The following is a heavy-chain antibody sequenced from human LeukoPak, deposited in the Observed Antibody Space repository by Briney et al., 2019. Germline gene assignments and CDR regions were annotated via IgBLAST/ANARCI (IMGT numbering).Heavy chain of an antibody. D-gene: IGHD2-15*01. V-gene: IGHV3-21*01. CDR3: ARVFGNYCSGGSCYPLHYYYYYMDV. CDR1: GFTFSSYS. J-gene: IGHJ6*03. CDR2: ISSSSSYI. Sequence: GGSLRLPCAASGFTFSSYSMNWVRQAPGKGLEWVSSISSSSSYIYYADSVKGRFTISRDNAKNSLYLQMNSLRAEDTAVYYCARVFGNYCSGGSCYPLHYYYYYMDVWGKGTTVTVSS.